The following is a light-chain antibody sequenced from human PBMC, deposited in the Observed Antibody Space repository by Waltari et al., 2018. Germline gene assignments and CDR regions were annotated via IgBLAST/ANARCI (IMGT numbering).Light chain of an antibody. CDR3: QQAIRVPYT. CDR2: AAS. CDR1: QGVDSW. J-gene: IGKJ2*01. V-gene: IGKV1-12*02. Sequence: DIQIPQSPSSVSASVGDRVTITCRASQGVDSWLVWYQQKPGKAPNLLIYAASSLQSGVPSRFSGSGFGTDFTLTISSLQPEDSATYYCQQAIRVPYTFGQGTKLVIK.